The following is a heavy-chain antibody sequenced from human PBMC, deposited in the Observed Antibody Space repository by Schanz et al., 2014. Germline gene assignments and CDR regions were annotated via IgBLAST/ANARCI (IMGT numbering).Heavy chain of an antibody. CDR3: ARVVFFCDSSSCMNFYYMDV. D-gene: IGHD2-21*01. V-gene: IGHV3-11*01. J-gene: IGHJ6*03. CDR2: ISHTGETQ. CDR1: GFTFSDYY. Sequence: QVQLVESGGGLVKPGGSLRLLCAASGFTFSDYYMTWIRQAPGKGLEWLSSISHTGETQHSADSVQGRFTISRDNAKNSLYLQLSSLQGEDTAVYFCARVVFFCDSSSCMNFYYMDVWGKGTTVTVSS.